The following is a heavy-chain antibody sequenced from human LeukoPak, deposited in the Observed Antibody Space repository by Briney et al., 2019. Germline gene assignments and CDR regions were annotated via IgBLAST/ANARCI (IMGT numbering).Heavy chain of an antibody. CDR1: GGSISSYY. V-gene: IGHV4-4*07. J-gene: IGHJ6*03. D-gene: IGHD6-13*01. CDR3: ARGSIAAALSGYYYYMDV. Sequence: PSETLSLTCTVSGGSISSYYWSWIRQPAGKGLEWIGRIYTSGSTNYNPSLKSRVTMSVDTSKNQFSLKLSSVTAADTAVYYCARGSIAAALSGYYYYMDVWGKGTTVTISS. CDR2: IYTSGST.